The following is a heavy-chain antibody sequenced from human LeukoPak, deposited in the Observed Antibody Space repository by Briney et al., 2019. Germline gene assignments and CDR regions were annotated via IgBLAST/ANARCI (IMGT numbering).Heavy chain of an antibody. CDR2: IYTSGST. CDR1: GGSISSYY. Sequence: SETLSLTCTVSGGSISSYYWSWIRQPAGKGLEWIGRIYTSGSTNYNPSLKSRVTMSVDTSKNQFSLKLSSVTAADTAVYYCAKDSRYSSSWYRRYYYYRDVWGKGPRSPSP. J-gene: IGHJ6*03. D-gene: IGHD6-13*01. V-gene: IGHV4-4*07. CDR3: AKDSRYSSSWYRRYYYYRDV.